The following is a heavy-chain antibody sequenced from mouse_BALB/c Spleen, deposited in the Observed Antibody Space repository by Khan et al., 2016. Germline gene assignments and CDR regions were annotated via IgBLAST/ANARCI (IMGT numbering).Heavy chain of an antibody. CDR3: ARHVGYDYDDVMDY. Sequence: EVELVESGGDLVKPGGSLKLSCAASGFTFSTYAMSWVGQTPDKRLEWVATISSGGRYTYYPDSVKGRFTISRDNAKNTLYLQMSSLKSEDTAMYYCARHVGYDYDDVMDYWGQGTSVTVSS. CDR2: ISSGGRYT. CDR1: GFTFSTYA. V-gene: IGHV5-6*01. D-gene: IGHD2-4*01. J-gene: IGHJ4*01.